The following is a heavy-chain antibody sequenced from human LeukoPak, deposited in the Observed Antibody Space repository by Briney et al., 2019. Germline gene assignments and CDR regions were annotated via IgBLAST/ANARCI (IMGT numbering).Heavy chain of an antibody. D-gene: IGHD6-19*01. CDR1: GFTFDDYA. V-gene: IGHV3-9*01. CDR2: ISWNSGSI. Sequence: PGGSLRLSCAASGFTFDDYAMHWVRQAPGKGLEWVSGISWNSGSIGYADSVKGRFTISRDNAKNSLYLQMNSLTAEDTAIYYCARSLRVAVAASYWGQGTLATVSS. J-gene: IGHJ4*02. CDR3: ARSLRVAVAASY.